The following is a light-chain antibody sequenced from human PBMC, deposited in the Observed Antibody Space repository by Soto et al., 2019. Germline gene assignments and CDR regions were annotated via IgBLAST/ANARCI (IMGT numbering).Light chain of an antibody. J-gene: IGKJ5*01. V-gene: IGKV3-15*01. CDR3: QQYDTWPSIT. CDR2: GAS. Sequence: EIVMTQSPATLSVSPGEGATLSCRASQSVRTKLAWYQQKAGQAPRLLIYGASTRATGVLDRFSGSGSGTEYTLTISSLQSEDFAVYYCQQYDTWPSITFGQGTRLEIK. CDR1: QSVRTK.